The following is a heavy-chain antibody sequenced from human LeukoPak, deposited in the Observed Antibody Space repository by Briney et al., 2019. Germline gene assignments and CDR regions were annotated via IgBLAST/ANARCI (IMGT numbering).Heavy chain of an antibody. CDR3: ASSAEMDYYGLGSDFDY. J-gene: IGHJ4*02. CDR2: IYISGTT. Sequence: PSETLSLTCTVSGASISSGNYYWTWIRQPAGKGLEWIGRIYISGTTNYNPSLKSRVTMSVDTSKNQFSLKLSSVTAADTAVYYCASSAEMDYYGLGSDFDYWGQGTLVTVSS. CDR1: GASISSGNYY. V-gene: IGHV4-61*02. D-gene: IGHD3-10*01.